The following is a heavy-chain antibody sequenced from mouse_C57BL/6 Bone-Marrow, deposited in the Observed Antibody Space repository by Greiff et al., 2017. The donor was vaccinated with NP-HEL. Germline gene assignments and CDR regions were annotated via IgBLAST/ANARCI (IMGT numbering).Heavy chain of an antibody. CDR2: ISSGGSYI. CDR3: ARHATAMDY. J-gene: IGHJ4*01. V-gene: IGHV5-6*01. D-gene: IGHD1-1*01. CDR1: GFTFSSYG. Sequence: EVKLMESGGDLVKPGGSLKLSCAASGFTFSSYGMSWVRQTPDKRLEWVATISSGGSYIYYPDSVKGRFTISRDNAKNTLYLQMSSLKSEDTAMYYCARHATAMDYWGQGTSVTVSS.